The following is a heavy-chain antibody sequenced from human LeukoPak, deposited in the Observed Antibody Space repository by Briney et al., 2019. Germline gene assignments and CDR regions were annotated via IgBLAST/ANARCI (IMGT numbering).Heavy chain of an antibody. CDR1: GGSISSHY. V-gene: IGHV4-59*11. CDR2: IYYSGST. J-gene: IGHJ4*02. CDR3: ARNYYDSSGYYYDPAYFDY. D-gene: IGHD3-22*01. Sequence: SETLSLTCPVSGGSISSHYWSWIRQPPGKGLEWIGYIYYSGSTNYNPSLKSRVTISVDTSKNQFSLKLSSVTAADTAVYYCARNYYDSSGYYYDPAYFDYWGQGTLVTVSS.